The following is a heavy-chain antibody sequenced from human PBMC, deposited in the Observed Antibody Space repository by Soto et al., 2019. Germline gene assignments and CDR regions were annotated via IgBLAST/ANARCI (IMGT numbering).Heavy chain of an antibody. V-gene: IGHV3-23*01. Sequence: PLGSLRLSCTASGLIFDSYAMSCVRQPTGKGLECISTISGSGHNTYYADSVKGRFTISSDSSKDTVYLQMNNMRGDVTAVYFCGGGPDYRNNYYYGMDVCGQRTTVTVSS. CDR3: GGGPDYRNNYYYGMDV. CDR2: ISGSGHNT. CDR1: GLIFDSYA. D-gene: IGHD3-10*01. J-gene: IGHJ6*02.